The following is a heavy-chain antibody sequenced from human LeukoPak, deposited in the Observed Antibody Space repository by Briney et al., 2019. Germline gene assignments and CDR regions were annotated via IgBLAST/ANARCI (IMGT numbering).Heavy chain of an antibody. D-gene: IGHD2-2*01. CDR2: TWPDGIKK. V-gene: IGHV3-33*08. CDR3: VVVLVPAAVWQFDV. Sequence: GGSLRLSCAASGFTFSDYYMSWIRQAPGKGPEWVSITWPDGIKKLYAGSVEGRFTISKDNSENKLYLQMNSLRVEDTAVYYCVVVLVPAAVWQFDVWGRGTLVTVSA. CDR1: GFTFSDYY. J-gene: IGHJ2*01.